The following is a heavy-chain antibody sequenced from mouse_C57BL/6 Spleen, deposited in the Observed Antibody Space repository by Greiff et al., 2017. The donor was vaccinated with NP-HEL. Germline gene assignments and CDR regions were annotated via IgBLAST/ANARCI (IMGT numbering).Heavy chain of an antibody. CDR3: ARSESNYFDY. D-gene: IGHD5-1*01. Sequence: VQLQESGAELARPGASVKMSCKASGYTFTSYTMHWVKQRPGQGLEWIGYINPSSGYTKYNQKFKDKATLTADKSSSTAYMQLSSLTSEDSAVYYCARSESNYFDYWGQGTTLTVSS. CDR1: GYTFTSYT. V-gene: IGHV1-4*01. CDR2: INPSSGYT. J-gene: IGHJ2*01.